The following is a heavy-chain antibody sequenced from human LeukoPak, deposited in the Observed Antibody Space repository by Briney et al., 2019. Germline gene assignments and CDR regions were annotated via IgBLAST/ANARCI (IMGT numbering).Heavy chain of an antibody. CDR2: ISSSSSYI. CDR1: GFTSSSYS. Sequence: GSLRLSCAASGFTSSSYSMNWVRQAPGKGLEWVSSISSSSSYIYYADSVKGRFTISRDNAKNSLYLQMNSLRAEDTAVYYCARNSYGDYGPFDYWGQGTLVTVSS. D-gene: IGHD4-17*01. J-gene: IGHJ4*02. V-gene: IGHV3-21*01. CDR3: ARNSYGDYGPFDY.